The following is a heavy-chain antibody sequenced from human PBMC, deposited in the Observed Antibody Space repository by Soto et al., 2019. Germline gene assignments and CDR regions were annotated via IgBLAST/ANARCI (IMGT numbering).Heavy chain of an antibody. V-gene: IGHV3-23*01. CDR1: GFTFSTFA. CDR2: ISGGGDGT. Sequence: GGSLRLSCAASGFTFSTFAMSWVRQAPGKGLEWVSTISGGGDGTYYADSVKGRFTISRDNSKNTMYLQMDSLRAEDTAVYYCAKDRPTPPPSKRDVWGKGTTVTVSS. J-gene: IGHJ6*04. D-gene: IGHD6-6*01. CDR3: AKDRPTPPPSKRDV.